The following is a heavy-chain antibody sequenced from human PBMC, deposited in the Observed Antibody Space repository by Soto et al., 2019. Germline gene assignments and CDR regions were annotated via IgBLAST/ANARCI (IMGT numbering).Heavy chain of an antibody. CDR2: IYDTGISGYTPST. V-gene: IGHV4-59*01. CDR3: ARGEDAFFYYGLDV. Sequence: KTSETLSLTCTVSVGSITSSYWSWMRRPPGKGLEWIAYIYDTGISGYTPSTSYNPSLKSRVTMSVDTSKSQFSLKLTSVTAADTAVYYCARGEDAFFYYGLDVWGQGITVTSP. CDR1: VGSITSSY. J-gene: IGHJ6*02.